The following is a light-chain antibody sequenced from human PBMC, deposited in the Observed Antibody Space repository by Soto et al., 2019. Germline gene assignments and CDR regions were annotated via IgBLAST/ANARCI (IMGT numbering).Light chain of an antibody. CDR1: ETVYDRQ. Sequence: LLTRAPGTLCASTAGGAILSRSSSETVYDRQLAWYQQRAGQAPRLVIYAIYTRAAGIPDRFSGSGSGTDFTLTISRVEPADSAMYYCQQFGSSSWTGAQGPQGDLK. J-gene: IGKJ1*01. V-gene: IGKV3-20*01. CDR2: AIY. CDR3: QQFGSSSWT.